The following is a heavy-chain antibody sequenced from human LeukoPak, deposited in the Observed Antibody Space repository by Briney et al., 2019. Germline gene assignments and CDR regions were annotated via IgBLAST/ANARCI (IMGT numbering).Heavy chain of an antibody. J-gene: IGHJ1*01. CDR3: AREFSSSRYFQH. Sequence: GGSLRLSFAASGFTVSSDAMHWVRQAPGKGLEWVAVISYDGSNKYYADSVKGRFTISRDNSKNTLYLQMNSLRAEDTAVYYCAREFSSSRYFQHWGQGTLVTVSS. CDR2: ISYDGSNK. V-gene: IGHV3-30*04. D-gene: IGHD6-13*01. CDR1: GFTVSSDA.